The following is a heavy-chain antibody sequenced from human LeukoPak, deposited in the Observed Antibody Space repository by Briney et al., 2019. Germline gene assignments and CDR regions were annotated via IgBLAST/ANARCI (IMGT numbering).Heavy chain of an antibody. V-gene: IGHV3-21*01. CDR1: GFTFSSYS. Sequence: GGSLRLSCAASGFTFSSYSMNWVRQAPGKGLEWVSSISSSSSYIYYADSVKGRFTISRDNAKNSLYLQMNSLRAEDTAVYYCARAGQTHAFDIWGQGTMVTVSS. J-gene: IGHJ3*02. CDR2: ISSSSSYI. CDR3: ARAGQTHAFDI.